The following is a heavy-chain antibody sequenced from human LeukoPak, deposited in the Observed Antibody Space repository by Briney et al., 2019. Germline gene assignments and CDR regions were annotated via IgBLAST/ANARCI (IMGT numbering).Heavy chain of an antibody. J-gene: IGHJ3*02. CDR1: GYTFTSYD. CDR3: ARLRWYDHDAFDI. D-gene: IGHD4-23*01. CDR2: ISAYNGNT. V-gene: IGHV1-18*01. Sequence: ASVKVSCKASGYTFTSYDINWVRQATGQGLEWMGWISAYNGNTNYAQKLQGRVTMTTDTSTTTAYMELRSLRSDDTAVYYCARLRWYDHDAFDIWGQGTMVTVSS.